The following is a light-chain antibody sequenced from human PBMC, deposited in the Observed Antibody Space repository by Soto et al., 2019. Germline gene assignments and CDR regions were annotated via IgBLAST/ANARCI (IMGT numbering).Light chain of an antibody. Sequence: EIVMTQSPATLSVSPGERSTLSCRASQSVRSNLAWYQQKPGQAPRLLIYGSSTRATGIPARFSGSGSGTEFTLTISSLQSEDFAVYYCQQYNKWPRTFGQGTKV. V-gene: IGKV3-15*01. CDR2: GSS. CDR1: QSVRSN. CDR3: QQYNKWPRT. J-gene: IGKJ1*01.